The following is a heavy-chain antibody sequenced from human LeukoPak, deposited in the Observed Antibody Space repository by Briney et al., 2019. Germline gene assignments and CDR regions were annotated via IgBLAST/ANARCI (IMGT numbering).Heavy chain of an antibody. CDR3: ARDRPTKWELRTGICDI. CDR2: INNDGSST. J-gene: IGHJ3*02. Sequence: GGSLRLSCGASGFTFSSYWMHWVRQAPGKGLVWVSRINNDGSSTSYADSVQGRFTISRDNAKNTLYLQMNSLRAEDTAVYYCARDRPTKWELRTGICDIWGQGTMVTVSS. D-gene: IGHD1-26*01. V-gene: IGHV3-74*01. CDR1: GFTFSSYW.